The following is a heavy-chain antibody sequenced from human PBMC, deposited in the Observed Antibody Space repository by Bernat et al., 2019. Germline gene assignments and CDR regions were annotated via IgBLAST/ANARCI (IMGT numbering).Heavy chain of an antibody. J-gene: IGHJ4*02. D-gene: IGHD4-23*01. V-gene: IGHV4-59*08. CDR1: GGSISSYY. Sequence: QVQLQESGPGLVKPSETLSLTCTVSGGSISSYYWSWIRQPPGKGLEWIAYIYYSGSTNYNPSLTSRVTISIDTSKKQFSLRLTSVTAADTAMCYCARRVGNSDYFDYWGQGTLVTVSS. CDR2: IYYSGST. CDR3: ARRVGNSDYFDY.